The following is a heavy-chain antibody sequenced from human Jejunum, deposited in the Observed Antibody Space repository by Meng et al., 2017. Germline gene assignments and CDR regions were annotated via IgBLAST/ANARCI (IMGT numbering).Heavy chain of an antibody. D-gene: IGHD3-22*01. V-gene: IGHV4-4*08. Sequence: QVQLQESGPGLVKPSETLSLTCTVSGGSISSYYWSWIRQSSGKGLECIGYIYSSGSTYYNSSLKSRVTISVDTSKNQFSLTLSAVTAADTAVYYCARSPQYYDSSGFAFDPWGQGTLVTVSS. CDR3: ARSPQYYDSSGFAFDP. CDR2: IYSSGST. J-gene: IGHJ5*02. CDR1: GGSISSYY.